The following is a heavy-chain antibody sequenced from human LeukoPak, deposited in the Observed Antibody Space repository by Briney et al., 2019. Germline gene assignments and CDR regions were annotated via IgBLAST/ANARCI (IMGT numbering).Heavy chain of an antibody. CDR1: GFNFSYNW. CDR2: IKPDGSEQ. Sequence: GGSLRLSCAASGFNFSYNWMSWVRQAPGKGLEWVANIKPDGSEQYYVDSVKGRFTISRDNAANSLFLQMNSLRVEDTAVYYCARDLQTGLAFDAWGQGTVVAVSS. D-gene: IGHD7-27*01. J-gene: IGHJ3*01. CDR3: ARDLQTGLAFDA. V-gene: IGHV3-7*01.